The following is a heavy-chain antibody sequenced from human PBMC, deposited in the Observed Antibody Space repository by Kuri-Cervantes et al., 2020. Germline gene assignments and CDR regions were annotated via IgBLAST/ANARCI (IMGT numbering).Heavy chain of an antibody. CDR1: GFTFDDYA. V-gene: IGHV3-9*01. CDR2: IGWNSASI. CDR3: ARELSDYDSYGWYLDL. J-gene: IGHJ2*01. Sequence: SLKISCAASGFTFDDYAMHWVRQAPGKGLEWVSGIGWNSASIGYADSVKGRFTISRDNAKNSLYLQMNCLRAGDTAVYYCARELSDYDSYGWYLDLWGRGTLVTVSS. D-gene: IGHD3-22*01.